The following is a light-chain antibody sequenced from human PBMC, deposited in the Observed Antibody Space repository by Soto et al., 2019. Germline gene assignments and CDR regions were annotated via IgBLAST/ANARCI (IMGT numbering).Light chain of an antibody. CDR2: DVR. V-gene: IGLV2-14*01. Sequence: QSVLTQPASVSGSPGQSITISCTGAYSDVGDYDYVSWYQQHPGKAPKLMIYDVRNRPLGVSYRFSGSKSGSTASLTISGLQADDEADYYCTSYTYSSTLYVFGTGTKLTVL. CDR1: YSDVGDYDY. CDR3: TSYTYSSTLYV. J-gene: IGLJ1*01.